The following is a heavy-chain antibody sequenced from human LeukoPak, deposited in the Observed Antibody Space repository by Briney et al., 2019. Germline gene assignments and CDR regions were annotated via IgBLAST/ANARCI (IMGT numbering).Heavy chain of an antibody. J-gene: IGHJ3*02. V-gene: IGHV3-64*01. Sequence: GGSLRLSCAASGFTFSSYAMHWVRQAPGKGLEYVSTISDNGGSTFYANSVKGRFTISRDNSKNTVFLQMNSLRGEDTAVYYCAKGRGDPYDAFDTWGQGTLVTVSS. D-gene: IGHD4-17*01. CDR1: GFTFSSYA. CDR3: AKGRGDPYDAFDT. CDR2: ISDNGGST.